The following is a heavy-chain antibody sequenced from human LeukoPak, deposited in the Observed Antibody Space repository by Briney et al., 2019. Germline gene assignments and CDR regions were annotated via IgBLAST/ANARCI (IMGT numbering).Heavy chain of an antibody. D-gene: IGHD4-23*01. J-gene: IGHJ4*02. Sequence: GGSLRLSCVGSGFTFSNYFMNWVRQAPGKGLEWVSSIGSSSRYIYHADSVKGRFTTSRDNGTNSLFLQVNNLRAEDTAVYFCGRDVPGRWSIDYWGQGTLVTVSS. CDR2: IGSSSRYI. CDR3: GRDVPGRWSIDY. CDR1: GFTFSNYF. V-gene: IGHV3-21*01.